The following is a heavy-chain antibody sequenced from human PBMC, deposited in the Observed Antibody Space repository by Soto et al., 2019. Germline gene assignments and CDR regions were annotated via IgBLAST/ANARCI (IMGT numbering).Heavy chain of an antibody. D-gene: IGHD2-15*01. Sequence: QVQLVESGGGGVQTGRSLRLSCVASGFTFSNNGIHWVRQAPGKGLEWVAVVSSDGSKKYYADSVKGRFPISRDNSKKTLYLQMNSLRAEDTAVYYCAMDLYGGSSRFDYWGQGTLVTVSS. V-gene: IGHV3-30*03. CDR2: VSSDGSKK. CDR1: GFTFSNNG. CDR3: AMDLYGGSSRFDY. J-gene: IGHJ4*02.